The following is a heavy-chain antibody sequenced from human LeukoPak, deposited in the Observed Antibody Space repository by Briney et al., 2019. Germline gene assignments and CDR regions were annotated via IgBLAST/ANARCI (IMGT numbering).Heavy chain of an antibody. J-gene: IGHJ4*02. CDR2: IYSGGST. V-gene: IGHV3-66*01. CDR1: GFTVSSNY. CDR3: ARDGSGTYYNVDFDY. D-gene: IGHD3-10*01. Sequence: GGSLRLSCAASGFTVSSNYMSWVRQAPGKGLEWVSVIYSGGSTYYADSVKGRFTISRDNSKNTLYLQMNSLRAEDTAVYYCARDGSGTYYNVDFDYWGQGTLVTVSS.